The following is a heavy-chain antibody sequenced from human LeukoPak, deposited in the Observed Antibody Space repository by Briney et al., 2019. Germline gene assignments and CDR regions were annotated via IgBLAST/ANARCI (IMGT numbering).Heavy chain of an antibody. D-gene: IGHD5-18*01. CDR1: GFTVSSNY. CDR2: IYSGGST. V-gene: IGHV3-66*01. CDR3: ARSVDTAMVLVY. J-gene: IGHJ4*02. Sequence: PGGSLRLSCAASGFTVSSNYMSWVRQAPGKGLEWVSVIYSGGSTYYADSVKGRFTISRDNSKNTLYLQMNSLRAEDTAVYYCARSVDTAMVLVYWGQGTLVTVSS.